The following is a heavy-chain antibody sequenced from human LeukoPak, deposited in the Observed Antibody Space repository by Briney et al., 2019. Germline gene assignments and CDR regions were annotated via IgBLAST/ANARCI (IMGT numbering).Heavy chain of an antibody. CDR2: ISGSGGST. V-gene: IGHV3-23*01. CDR3: AKAQETYFDY. Sequence: MXXVXXXRGKGLEGGAAISGSGGSTYYADSVKGRFTISRDNSKNTLYLQMNSLRADDTAVYYCAKAQETYFDYWGQGTLVTVSS. D-gene: IGHD5-24*01. J-gene: IGHJ4*02.